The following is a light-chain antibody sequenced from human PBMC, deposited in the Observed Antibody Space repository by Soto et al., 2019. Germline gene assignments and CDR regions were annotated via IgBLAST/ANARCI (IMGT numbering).Light chain of an antibody. CDR1: QSVTSNY. CDR2: GAS. J-gene: IGKJ4*01. CDR3: QQYDSSPLT. Sequence: IVLTQSPGTLSVAPEARATLSCKASQSVTSNYVAWYQQRPGQAPRLLLYGASSRATGIPDRFSGSGSGTDFTLTISRLEPEDVAVYYCQQYDSSPLTFGGGTKVEIK. V-gene: IGKV3-20*01.